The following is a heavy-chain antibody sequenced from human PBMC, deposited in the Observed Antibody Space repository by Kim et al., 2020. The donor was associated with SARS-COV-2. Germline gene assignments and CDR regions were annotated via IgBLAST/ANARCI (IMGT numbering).Heavy chain of an antibody. CDR2: IYSSGTT. CDR3: ARENIISMIVVVGSNWFDP. D-gene: IGHD3-22*01. J-gene: IGHJ5*02. Sequence: SETLSLTCTVSGGSISSGSYYWSWIRQPAGKALEWIGRIYSSGTTNYNPSVKSRVTLSIDTSKNQFSLKLKSVTAADTAVYYCARENIISMIVVVGSNWFDPWGQGTLVTVSS. V-gene: IGHV4-61*02. CDR1: GGSISSGSYY.